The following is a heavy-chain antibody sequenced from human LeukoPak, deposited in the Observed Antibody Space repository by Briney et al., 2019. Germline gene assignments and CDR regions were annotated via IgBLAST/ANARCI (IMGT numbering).Heavy chain of an antibody. CDR1: GFTFSSFW. V-gene: IGHV3-7*01. J-gene: IGHJ4*02. Sequence: PGGSLRLSCAASGFTFSSFWMSWVRQGPGKGREWVANVHQDGRENYYVDSVKGRFTIYRDNAKNALYLQRNSLRAEETAVYYCARESGSVTSEVDFDYWGQGTLVTVSS. D-gene: IGHD4-17*01. CDR3: ARESGSVTSEVDFDY. CDR2: VHQDGREN.